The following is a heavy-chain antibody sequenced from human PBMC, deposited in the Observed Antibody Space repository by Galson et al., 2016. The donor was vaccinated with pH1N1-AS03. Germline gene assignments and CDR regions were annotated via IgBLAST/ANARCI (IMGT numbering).Heavy chain of an antibody. V-gene: IGHV3-15*01. CDR1: GRIFSNLW. CDR2: IKSTVHGETT. Sequence: SLRLSCAASGRIFSNLWMMWVRQSPGKGPEWVDRIKSTVHGETTDYAAPVKGRFTISRDDSKNTVYLQMNSLKTEDTALYYCTTDVPMSGGALDSWGQGTPVTVSS. D-gene: IGHD3-16*01. CDR3: TTDVPMSGGALDS. J-gene: IGHJ4*02.